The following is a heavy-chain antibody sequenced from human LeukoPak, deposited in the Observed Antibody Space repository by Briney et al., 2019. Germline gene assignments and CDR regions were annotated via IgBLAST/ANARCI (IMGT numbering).Heavy chain of an antibody. CDR2: IYYSGST. J-gene: IGHJ5*02. D-gene: IGHD3-3*01. CDR3: ARDGITIFGVVPNWFDP. CDR1: GGSISSYY. V-gene: IGHV4-59*01. Sequence: SETLSLTCTVSGGSISSYYWSWIRQPPGKGLEWIGYIYYSGSTNYNPSLKSRVTISVDTSKNQFSLKLSSVTAADTAVYYCARDGITIFGVVPNWFDPWGQGILVTVSS.